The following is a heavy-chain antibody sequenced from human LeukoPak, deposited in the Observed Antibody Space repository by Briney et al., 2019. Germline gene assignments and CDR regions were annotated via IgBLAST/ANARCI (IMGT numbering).Heavy chain of an antibody. J-gene: IGHJ4*02. V-gene: IGHV3-21*04. CDR2: ISSSSSYI. CDR1: GFTFSSYS. CDR3: KVVVATRRFIDY. Sequence: GGPLSLSCAASGFTFSSYSMIWARQAPGKGLEWVSSISSSSSYIYYADSVKGRFTISRDNAKNKAYLQMNSLKTEDTAVYNCKVVVATRRFIDYWGQGTLVTVSS. D-gene: IGHD5-12*01.